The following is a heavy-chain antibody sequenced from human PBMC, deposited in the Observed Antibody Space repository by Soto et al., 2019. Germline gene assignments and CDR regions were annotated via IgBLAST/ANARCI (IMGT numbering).Heavy chain of an antibody. J-gene: IGHJ6*02. Sequence: GGSLRLSCAASGFTFASYGIHWVRQAPGKGLEWVAVISYDGSNIYYAASVKGRFTISRDESKKTVYLQMNSLRPEDTALYYCTKEGAGDCDYYYYVMDVWGQGTTVTVSS. CDR2: ISYDGSNI. CDR1: GFTFASYG. D-gene: IGHD2-21*02. CDR3: TKEGAGDCDYYYYVMDV. V-gene: IGHV3-30*18.